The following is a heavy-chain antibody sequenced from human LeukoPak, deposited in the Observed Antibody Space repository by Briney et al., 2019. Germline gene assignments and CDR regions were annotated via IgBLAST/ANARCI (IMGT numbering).Heavy chain of an antibody. CDR3: AMEEVPNDF. D-gene: IGHD1-1*01. J-gene: IGHJ4*02. CDR1: GFTFSTYA. V-gene: IGHV3-23*01. CDR2: ISRSGEIT. Sequence: GGSLRLSCAASGFTFSTYAMSWVRQAPGKGLEWVSGISRSGEITYYEDSVRGRFTISKDISKNTLYLQMDSLRAEDTAICYCAMEEVPNDFWGQGTLVTVSS.